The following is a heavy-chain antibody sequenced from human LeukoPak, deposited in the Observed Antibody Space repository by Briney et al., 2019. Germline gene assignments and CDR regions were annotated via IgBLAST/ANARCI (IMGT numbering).Heavy chain of an antibody. Sequence: GGSLRLSCAASGFIVSTNYVSWVRQAPGKGLEWVSVFYSDGTKYYTDSVKGRFTISRDNSKNNLYLQMNSLRAEDTAVYYCARFRGSYWYFDLWGRGTLVTVSS. V-gene: IGHV3-53*01. CDR1: GFIVSTNY. J-gene: IGHJ2*01. CDR2: FYSDGTK. CDR3: ARFRGSYWYFDL. D-gene: IGHD2-15*01.